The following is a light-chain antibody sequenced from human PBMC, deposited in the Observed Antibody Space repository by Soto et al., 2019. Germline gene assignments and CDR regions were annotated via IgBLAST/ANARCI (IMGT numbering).Light chain of an antibody. V-gene: IGKV3-20*01. J-gene: IGKJ2*01. Sequence: EIVLTQSPGTLSLSPGERATLSCRASQSVSSSYLAWYQQKPGQAPRLLIYGASSRATGIPDRFSGSGFGTDFTLTISRLEPEDFAVYYCQQYGSSPYTFVQGTKLEIK. CDR2: GAS. CDR3: QQYGSSPYT. CDR1: QSVSSSY.